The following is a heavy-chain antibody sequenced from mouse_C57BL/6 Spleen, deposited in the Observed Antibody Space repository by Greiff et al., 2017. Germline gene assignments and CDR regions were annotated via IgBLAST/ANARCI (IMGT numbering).Heavy chain of an antibody. J-gene: IGHJ2*01. D-gene: IGHD2-2*01. V-gene: IGHV5-17*01. Sequence: EVNLVESGGGLVKPGGSLKLSCAASGFTFSDYGMHWVRQAPEKGLEWVAYISSGSSTIYYADTVKGRFTISRDNAKNTLFLQMTSLRSEDTAMYYCARELLRLRYGAYWGQGTTLTVSS. CDR3: ARELLRLRYGAY. CDR2: ISSGSSTI. CDR1: GFTFSDYG.